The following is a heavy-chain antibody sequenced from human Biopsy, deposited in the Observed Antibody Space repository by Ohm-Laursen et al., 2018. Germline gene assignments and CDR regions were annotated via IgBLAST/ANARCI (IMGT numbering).Heavy chain of an antibody. CDR3: ARGSNDFGGLYFPR. J-gene: IGHJ4*02. CDR2: ISYTGYT. Sequence: SDTLSLTCTVSGGSFTGHYWSWIRQPPGKGLEWIGNISYTGYTSYNASLKSRVTISVDTSRNHFSLRLSSLTAADTAVYYCARGSNDFGGLYFPRWGQGTLLTVSS. D-gene: IGHD4-23*01. V-gene: IGHV4-59*11. CDR1: GGSFTGHY.